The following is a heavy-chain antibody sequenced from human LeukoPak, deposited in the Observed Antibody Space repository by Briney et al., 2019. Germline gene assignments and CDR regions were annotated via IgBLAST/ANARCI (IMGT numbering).Heavy chain of an antibody. V-gene: IGHV3-23*01. J-gene: IGHJ1*01. CDR3: ASDIDDQNSLPPLFQH. Sequence: GGSLRLSCSASGFTFRNYAMSWVRQAPGKGPEWVSAISGSSGPTHYADSVKGRFTISRDNLKNTLYLQMNSLRVKDTAVYYCASDIDDQNSLPPLFQHWGQGTLVTVSS. CDR1: GFTFRNYA. D-gene: IGHD5-12*01. CDR2: ISGSSGPT.